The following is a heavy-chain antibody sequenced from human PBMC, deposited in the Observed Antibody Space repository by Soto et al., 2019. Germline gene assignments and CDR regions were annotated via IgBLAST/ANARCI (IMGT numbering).Heavy chain of an antibody. CDR3: ARAPGIAVAGMDV. D-gene: IGHD6-19*01. J-gene: IGHJ6*02. V-gene: IGHV3-53*01. CDR2: IYSGGST. CDR1: GFTVSSNY. Sequence: EVQLVESGGGLIQPGGSLRLSCAASGFTVSSNYMSWVRQAPGKGLEWVSVIYSGGSTYYADSVKGRFTTSRDNSKNTLYLQMNSLRAEDTAVYYCARAPGIAVAGMDVWGQGTTVTVSS.